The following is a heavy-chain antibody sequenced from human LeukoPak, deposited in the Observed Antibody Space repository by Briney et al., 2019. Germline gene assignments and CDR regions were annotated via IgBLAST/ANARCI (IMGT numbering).Heavy chain of an antibody. Sequence: GASVKVSCKASGYTFTGYYMHWVRQAPGQGLEWMGWINPNSGGTNYAQKFQGRVTMTRDTSISTAYMELSRLRSDDTAVYYCVRDPDHYDILTGYQYYFDYWGQGTLVTVSS. CDR3: VRDPDHYDILTGYQYYFDY. D-gene: IGHD3-9*01. CDR1: GYTFTGYY. CDR2: INPNSGGT. V-gene: IGHV1-2*02. J-gene: IGHJ4*02.